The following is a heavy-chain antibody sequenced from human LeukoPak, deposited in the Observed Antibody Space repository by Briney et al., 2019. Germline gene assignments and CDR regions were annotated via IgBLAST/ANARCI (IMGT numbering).Heavy chain of an antibody. CDR2: ISYDESGK. V-gene: IGHV3-30-3*01. J-gene: IGHJ4*02. CDR3: AKEGLGGDFDY. CDR1: GFTFSSYA. Sequence: PGGSLRLSCAASGFTFSSYAMHWVRQAPGKGLEWVAVISYDESGKFYPDSVKGRFTISRDDSKNTLYLQMNSLRPEDTALYHCAKEGLGGDFDYWGQGTLVTVSS. D-gene: IGHD3-16*01.